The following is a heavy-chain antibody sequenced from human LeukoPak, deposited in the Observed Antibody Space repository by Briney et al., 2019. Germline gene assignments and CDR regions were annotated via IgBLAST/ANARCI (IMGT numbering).Heavy chain of an antibody. D-gene: IGHD1-26*01. CDR1: GYTFTSYD. V-gene: IGHV1-8*01. CDR2: MNPNSGNT. CDR3: ARGDNSGSCYYYYYYYGMDV. J-gene: IGHJ6*02. Sequence: ASVKVSCKASGYTFTSYDINWVRQATGQGLEWMGWMNPNSGNTGYAQKFQGRVTMTRNTSISTAYMELSSLRSEDTAVYYCARGDNSGSCYYYYYYYGMDVWGQGTTVTVSS.